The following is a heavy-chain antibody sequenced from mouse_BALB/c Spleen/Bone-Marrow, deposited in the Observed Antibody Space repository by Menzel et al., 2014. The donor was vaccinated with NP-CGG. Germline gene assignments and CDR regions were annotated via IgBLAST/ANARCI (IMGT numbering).Heavy chain of an antibody. CDR2: IHYSGST. V-gene: IGHV3-1*02. J-gene: IGHJ2*01. Sequence: EVQRVESGPDLVKPSQSLSLTCTVAGYSITSGYGWHWNRQFPGNKLEWMGYIHYSGSTNYNPSLQSRISITRDTSKNQFFLQLNSVTTEDTATYYCVRETTVVADFDYRGQGTTLTVSS. CDR3: VRETTVVADFDY. D-gene: IGHD1-1*01. CDR1: GYSITSGYG.